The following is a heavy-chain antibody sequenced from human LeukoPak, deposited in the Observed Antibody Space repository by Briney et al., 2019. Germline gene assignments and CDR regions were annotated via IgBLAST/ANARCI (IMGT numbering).Heavy chain of an antibody. J-gene: IGHJ4*02. V-gene: IGHV1-2*02. CDR3: GTLLSNRPFDY. Sequence: TSVKVLCKASGYNFTGYYMQWVRQAPGQGLEWMGYIYPNSGATKYAQKFQGRVTMTRDTSISTAYMELSGLGSDDTAVYYCGTLLSNRPFDYWGQGSLVTVSS. CDR1: GYNFTGYY. CDR2: IYPNSGAT.